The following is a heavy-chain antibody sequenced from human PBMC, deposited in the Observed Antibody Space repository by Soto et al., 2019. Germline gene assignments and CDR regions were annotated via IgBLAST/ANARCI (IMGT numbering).Heavy chain of an antibody. Sequence: QVHLVESGGGVVQPGRSLRLSCAASGFCFSTYGMHWVRQAPGKGLEWVAFISNDGSNKYYADSVKGRFTISRDNSKNTLYLQMNSLRAEDTAVYYCEKGFGNYWAFDYWGQGTLITVSS. CDR3: EKGFGNYWAFDY. V-gene: IGHV3-30*18. CDR2: ISNDGSNK. D-gene: IGHD1-26*01. J-gene: IGHJ4*02. CDR1: GFCFSTYG.